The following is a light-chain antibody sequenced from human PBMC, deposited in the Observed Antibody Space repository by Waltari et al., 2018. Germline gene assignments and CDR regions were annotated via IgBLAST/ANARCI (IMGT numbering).Light chain of an antibody. Sequence: DIQMTQSPSSLSPSVGDRVTITCQASRDISNYLNWYHQKPGKAPKPLIYDASDLETGGPSRFSGSGSGRDFTFTISSLQPEDIGTYFCQQYDNLPFTFGGGTRVEIK. V-gene: IGKV1-33*01. CDR3: QQYDNLPFT. CDR2: DAS. J-gene: IGKJ4*01. CDR1: RDISNY.